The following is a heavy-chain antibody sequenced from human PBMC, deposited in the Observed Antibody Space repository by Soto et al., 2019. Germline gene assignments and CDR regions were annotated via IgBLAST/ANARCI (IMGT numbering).Heavy chain of an antibody. J-gene: IGHJ4*01. CDR1: GFTISDVW. D-gene: IGHD2-8*02. CDR2: IKSRADGGTT. V-gene: IGHV3-15*07. CDR3: TTDAHLSPTLVRFDF. Sequence: EVQLVESGGGLVKPGGTLRLSCGASGFTISDVWLNWGRRAPGKGLEGVGRIKSRADGGTTDLAAPVRGRFPISRDESQNTVYLEINSLQIEVTAVYYCTTDAHLSPTLVRFDFSGHRTLVTVSS.